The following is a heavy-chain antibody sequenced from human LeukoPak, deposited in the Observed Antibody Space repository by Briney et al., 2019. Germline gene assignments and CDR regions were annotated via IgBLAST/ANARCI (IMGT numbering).Heavy chain of an antibody. V-gene: IGHV3-53*01. CDR2: IYSGGAT. CDR3: ARDPRWYDP. J-gene: IGHJ5*02. CDR1: DFTVSNNY. Sequence: GGSLILSCAVSDFTVSNNYMSWVRQAPGKGPEGVSLIYSGGATYYADSVRGRFTISRDNSKNTLYLQMNSLRVEDTAVYYCARDPRWYDPWGQDALVTVSS.